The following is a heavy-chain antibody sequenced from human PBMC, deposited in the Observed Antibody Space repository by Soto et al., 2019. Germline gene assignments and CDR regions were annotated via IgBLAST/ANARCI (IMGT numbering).Heavy chain of an antibody. J-gene: IGHJ4*02. CDR1: GGSFSGYY. Sequence: KTSETLSLTCAVYGGSFSGYYWSWIRQPPGKGLEWIGEINHSGSTNYNPSLKSRVTISVDTSKNQFSLKLSSVTAADTAVYYCARGLGYCSSTSCRGLLGRATSFDYWGRGTLVTVSS. CDR2: INHSGST. CDR3: ARGLGYCSSTSCRGLLGRATSFDY. V-gene: IGHV4-34*01. D-gene: IGHD2-2*01.